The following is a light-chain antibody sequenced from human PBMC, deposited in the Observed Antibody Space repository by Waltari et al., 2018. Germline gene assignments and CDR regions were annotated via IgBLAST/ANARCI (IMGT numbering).Light chain of an antibody. CDR1: HSVSRF. J-gene: IGKJ1*01. CDR2: EAS. V-gene: IGKV3-20*01. CDR3: QKYGTLPAT. Sequence: EIVLTQSPGTLSLPPGERATLACRASHSVSRFLAWYQQKPGQAPRLLIYEASSRATDIPDRFSGSGSGTDFSLTISRLEPEDFAVYYCQKYGTLPATFGQGTKVEIK.